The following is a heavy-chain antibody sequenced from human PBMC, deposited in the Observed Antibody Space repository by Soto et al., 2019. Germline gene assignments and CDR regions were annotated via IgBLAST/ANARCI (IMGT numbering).Heavy chain of an antibody. Sequence: EVQMVESGGGLVQPGRSLRLSCTGSGFTFRDHGLSWVRQAPGKGLEWLGFIRSNRFGATSEIAASVKGRLYISRDDSNSIAYRQMNSLQSEDTAVYYCARGPRHCSGGGCYSIYYWGRGTLVTVS. CDR3: ARGPRHCSGGGCYSIYY. CDR2: IRSNRFGATS. CDR1: GFTFRDHG. D-gene: IGHD2-15*01. V-gene: IGHV3-49*04. J-gene: IGHJ4*02.